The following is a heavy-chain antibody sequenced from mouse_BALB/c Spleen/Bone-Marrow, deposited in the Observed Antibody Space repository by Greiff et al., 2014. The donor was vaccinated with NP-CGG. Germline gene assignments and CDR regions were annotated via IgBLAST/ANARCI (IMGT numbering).Heavy chain of an antibody. CDR1: GFNIKDTY. CDR3: ATLTTVVDAMDY. D-gene: IGHD1-1*01. Sequence: VQLQQSGAELVKPGASVKLSCTASGFNIKDTYMHWVKQRPEQGLEWIGRIDPANGNTKYDPKFQGKATITADTSSNTAYLQLSGLTSEDTAVYYCATLTTVVDAMDYWGQGTSVTVSS. V-gene: IGHV14-3*02. J-gene: IGHJ4*01. CDR2: IDPANGNT.